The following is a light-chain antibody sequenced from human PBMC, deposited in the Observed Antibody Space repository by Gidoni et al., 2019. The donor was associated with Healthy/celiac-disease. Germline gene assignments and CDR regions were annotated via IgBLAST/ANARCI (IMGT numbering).Light chain of an antibody. Sequence: DIQMTQSPSSLSASVGDRVTITCRASQSISSYLNWYHQKPGKAPQLLIYAASSLQSGVPSRFSGSGSGTDFSLTISSLQPEDFATYYCQQSYNTPPYTFGQXTKLEIK. CDR3: QQSYNTPPYT. CDR1: QSISSY. J-gene: IGKJ2*01. V-gene: IGKV1-39*01. CDR2: AAS.